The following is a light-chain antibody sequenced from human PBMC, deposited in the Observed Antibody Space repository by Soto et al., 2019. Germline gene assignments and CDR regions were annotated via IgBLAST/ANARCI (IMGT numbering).Light chain of an antibody. V-gene: IGLV2-11*01. Sequence: QSALTQPRSVSGSPGQSVTISCTGTSSDVGGYNFVSWYQHHPGKAPKLMIYNVIQRPSGVPDRFSASKSGNTASLTISGLQAEDDAYYYCCSYAGSYTYVFGTGTKLTVL. CDR1: SSDVGGYNF. J-gene: IGLJ1*01. CDR2: NVI. CDR3: CSYAGSYTYV.